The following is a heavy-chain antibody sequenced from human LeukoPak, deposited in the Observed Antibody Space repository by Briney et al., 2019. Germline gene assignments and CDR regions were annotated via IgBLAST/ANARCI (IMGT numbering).Heavy chain of an antibody. CDR1: GDTFSSYA. J-gene: IGHJ4*02. Sequence: ASVTVSCKASGDTFSSYAISWVRQAPGQGLEWMGRIIPILGIANYAQKFQGRVTITADKSTSTAYMELSSLRSEDTAVYYCARGLTVGYGDYQPALSWGQGTLVTVSS. CDR2: IIPILGIA. CDR3: ARGLTVGYGDYQPALS. V-gene: IGHV1-69*04. D-gene: IGHD4-17*01.